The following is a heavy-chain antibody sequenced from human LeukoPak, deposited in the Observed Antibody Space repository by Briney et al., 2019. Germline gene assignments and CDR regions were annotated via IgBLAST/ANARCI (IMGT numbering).Heavy chain of an antibody. D-gene: IGHD6-19*01. J-gene: IGHJ4*02. V-gene: IGHV3-21*01. Sequence: GGSLRLSCAASGFTVSSNYMSWVRQAPGKGLEWVSSISSSSSYIYYADSVKGRFTISRDNAKNSLYLQMNSLRAEDTAVYYCARVYSSGEFDYWGQGTLVTVSS. CDR1: GFTVSSNY. CDR3: ARVYSSGEFDY. CDR2: ISSSSSYI.